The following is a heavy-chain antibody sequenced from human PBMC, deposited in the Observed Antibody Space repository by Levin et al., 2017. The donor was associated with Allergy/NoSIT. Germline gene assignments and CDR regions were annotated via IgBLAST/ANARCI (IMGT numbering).Heavy chain of an antibody. V-gene: IGHV3-72*01. Sequence: PGGSLRLSCAASGFTFSDYYMDWVRQAPGKGLEWVGRTRNKANSYTSEYAASVKGRFTISRDDSKNSLYLQMNSLKTEDTAVYFCARGASIVATGSYYYGMDVWGQGTTVTVSS. D-gene: IGHD5-12*01. CDR2: TRNKANSYTS. CDR3: ARGASIVATGSYYYGMDV. J-gene: IGHJ6*02. CDR1: GFTFSDYY.